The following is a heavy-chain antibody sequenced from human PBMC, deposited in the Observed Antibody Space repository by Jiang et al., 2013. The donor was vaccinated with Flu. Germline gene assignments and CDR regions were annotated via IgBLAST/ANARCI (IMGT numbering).Heavy chain of an antibody. Sequence: LLKPSETLSLTCAVYGGSFSGYYWSWIRQPPGKGLEWIGEINHSGSTNYNPSLKSRVTISVDTSKNQFSLKLSSVTAADTAVYYCARTRWGATRWGQGTLVTVSS. D-gene: IGHD5-24*01. CDR1: GGSFSGYY. V-gene: IGHV4-34*01. CDR2: INHSGST. J-gene: IGHJ4*02. CDR3: ARTRWGATR.